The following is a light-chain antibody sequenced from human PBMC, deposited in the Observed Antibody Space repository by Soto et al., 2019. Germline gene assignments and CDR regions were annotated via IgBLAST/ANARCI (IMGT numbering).Light chain of an antibody. J-gene: IGKJ1*01. CDR3: QQSFSTPRT. Sequence: DVQMTQSPSSLSASVGDSLTLTCRASQTVTSYLNWYQLKPGKAPKLLIYAASSLQSGVPSRFSGSGSGTDFTLTISPLQPEDFATYTCQQSFSTPRTFGQGTKVEIK. CDR2: AAS. CDR1: QTVTSY. V-gene: IGKV1-39*01.